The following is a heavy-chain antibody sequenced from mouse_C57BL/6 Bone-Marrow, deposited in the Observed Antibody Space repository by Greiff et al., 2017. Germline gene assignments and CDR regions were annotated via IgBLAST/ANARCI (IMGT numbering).Heavy chain of an antibody. Sequence: VQLQESGAELVMPGASVKLSCKASGYTFTSYWMHWVKQRPGQGLEWIGEIDPSDSYTNYNQKFKGKSTLTVDKSSSTAYMQLSSLTSEDSAVYYCARNYDYDVEFAYWGQGTLVTVSA. CDR2: IDPSDSYT. CDR3: ARNYDYDVEFAY. V-gene: IGHV1-69*01. CDR1: GYTFTSYW. D-gene: IGHD2-4*01. J-gene: IGHJ3*01.